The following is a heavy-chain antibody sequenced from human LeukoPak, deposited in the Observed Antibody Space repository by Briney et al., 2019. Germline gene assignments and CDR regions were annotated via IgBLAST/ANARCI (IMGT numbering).Heavy chain of an antibody. CDR2: INSDGRMT. D-gene: IGHD3-22*01. Sequence: SGGSLRVSCAASGXSFSSYWMDWVRQAPGKGQVWVSGINSDGRMTRYAESVKGRFTISRDNAKNTLYLQMNTLRAEDTAVYYCARVGSTDSPHAFDIWGQGTTVTVSS. CDR1: GXSFSSYW. V-gene: IGHV3-74*01. J-gene: IGHJ3*02. CDR3: ARVGSTDSPHAFDI.